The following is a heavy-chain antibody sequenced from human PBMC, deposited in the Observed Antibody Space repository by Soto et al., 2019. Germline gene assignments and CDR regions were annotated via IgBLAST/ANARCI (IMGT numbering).Heavy chain of an antibody. CDR2: IYFSGTT. CDR1: GYSISSSNW. J-gene: IGHJ4*02. CDR3: ARREIQGPIDY. Sequence: SETLSLTCAVSGYSISSSNWWGWIRQPPGKGLEWIGYIYFSGTTYYNPSLKSRVTMSVDTSKNQFSLKLTSVTAVDTAVYYCARREIQGPIDYWGQGTLVTVS. D-gene: IGHD1-26*01. V-gene: IGHV4-28*01.